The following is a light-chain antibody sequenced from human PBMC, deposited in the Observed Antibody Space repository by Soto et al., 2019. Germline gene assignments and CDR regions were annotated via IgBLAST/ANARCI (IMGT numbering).Light chain of an antibody. CDR2: ENN. CDR3: GTWDSSLSAVNYV. J-gene: IGLJ1*01. Sequence: QSVLTQPPSVSAAPGQKVTISCSGSSYKIANNYVSWYQQLPGTAPKLFIYENNKRPSGIPDRFSGPKSGTSATLGITGLQTGDEADYYCGTWDSSLSAVNYVFGTGTKVTVL. CDR1: SYKIANNY. V-gene: IGLV1-51*02.